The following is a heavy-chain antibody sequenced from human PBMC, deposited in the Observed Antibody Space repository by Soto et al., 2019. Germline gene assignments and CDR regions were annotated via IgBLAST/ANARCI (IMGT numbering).Heavy chain of an antibody. CDR3: ASAKAVVIAALGI. CDR2: VSENGGSRGGT. CDR1: GFTFSSSA. Sequence: EVQLLESGGGLVQPGGSLRLSCTASGFTFSSSAINWVRQAPGQGLEWVASVSENGGSRGGTYYADSVKGRFTISRDNSQTTLYLQMDSLRGADTAVYYCASAKAVVIAALGIWGQGTMVTVSS. D-gene: IGHD2-21*01. V-gene: IGHV3-23*01. J-gene: IGHJ3*02.